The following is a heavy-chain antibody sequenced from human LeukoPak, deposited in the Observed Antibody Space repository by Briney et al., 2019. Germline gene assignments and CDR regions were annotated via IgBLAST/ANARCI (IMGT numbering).Heavy chain of an antibody. Sequence: SETLSLTCAVSGYSISGGYYWGWIRQPPGKGLEWIGSIYHSGSTYYNPSLKSRVTISVDTSKNQFSLKLSSVTAADTAVYYCARGGGYGDYGYVDNWGQGTLVTVSS. D-gene: IGHD4-17*01. CDR1: GYSISGGYY. V-gene: IGHV4-38-2*01. J-gene: IGHJ4*02. CDR2: IYHSGST. CDR3: ARGGGYGDYGYVDN.